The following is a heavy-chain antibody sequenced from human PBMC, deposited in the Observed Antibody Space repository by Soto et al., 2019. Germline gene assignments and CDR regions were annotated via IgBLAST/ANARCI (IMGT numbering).Heavy chain of an antibody. CDR2: INWNSGSI. V-gene: IGHV3-9*01. CDR1: GFTFDDYA. D-gene: IGHD1-26*01. CDR3: VKDVSINGYSGHLRH. J-gene: IGHJ1*01. Sequence: EVQLVESGGGLVQPGRSLRLSCAASGFTFDDYAMHWVRQVPGKGLEWVSGINWNSGSIGYEDSVKSRFAISRDNAKNSLHLPMNSLRVEETTLYYGVKDVSINGYSGHLRHWGQGTLVTVSS.